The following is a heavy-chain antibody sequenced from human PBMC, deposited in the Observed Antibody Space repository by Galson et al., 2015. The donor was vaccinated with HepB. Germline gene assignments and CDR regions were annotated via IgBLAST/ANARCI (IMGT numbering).Heavy chain of an antibody. CDR3: ARAKNFDY. J-gene: IGHJ4*02. CDR1: GFTFSDYY. CDR2: ISSTSSYI. Sequence: SLRLSCAASGFTFSDYYMSWIRQAPGKGLEWVSYISSTSSYINYADSVRGRFTISRDNAKNSLYLQMDSLRAEDTAAYYCARAKNFDYWGQGTLVTVSS. V-gene: IGHV3-11*05.